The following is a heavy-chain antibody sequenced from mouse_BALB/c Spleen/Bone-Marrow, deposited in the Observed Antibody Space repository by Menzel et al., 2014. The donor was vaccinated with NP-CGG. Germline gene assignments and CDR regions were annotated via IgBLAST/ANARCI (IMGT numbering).Heavy chain of an antibody. J-gene: IGHJ4*01. V-gene: IGHV1S127*01. CDR2: IDPSDSYT. CDR1: GYTFTSYW. CDR3: TRDAMDY. Sequence: QVHVKQSGAELVKPGASVKMSCKASGYTFTSYWMHWVRQRPGQGLEWIGVIDPSDSYTSYIQKFKDKATLTVDTSSSTAYMQLSSLTSEDSAVYYCTRDAMDYWGQGTSVTVSS.